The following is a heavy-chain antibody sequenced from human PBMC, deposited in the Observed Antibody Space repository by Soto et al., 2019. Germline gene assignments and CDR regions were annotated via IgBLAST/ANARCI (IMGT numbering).Heavy chain of an antibody. CDR2: ISGSDGST. Sequence: EVQLLESGGGLVQPGGSLRLSCAATGLTFSSYAMNWVRQAPGKGLEWVSVISGSDGSTYYADSVKGRFTISRDNSKNKLNLQMNSLRAEDTAVYYCARRSSSWYFDYWGQGTLVTVSS. V-gene: IGHV3-23*01. D-gene: IGHD6-13*01. CDR3: ARRSSSWYFDY. CDR1: GLTFSSYA. J-gene: IGHJ4*02.